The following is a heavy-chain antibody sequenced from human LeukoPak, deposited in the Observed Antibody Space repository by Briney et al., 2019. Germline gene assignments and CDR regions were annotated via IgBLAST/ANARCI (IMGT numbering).Heavy chain of an antibody. D-gene: IGHD4-11*01. CDR2: IKKDGSEK. J-gene: IGHJ3*02. Sequence: GGSLRLSCAASGFTFSSYWMSWVRQAPGKGLEWVANIKKDGSEKYYVDSVKGRFTISRDNAKTSLYLQMNSLRAEDTAVYYCAREMGTVTRTLYAFDIWGQGTMVTVSS. V-gene: IGHV3-7*01. CDR3: AREMGTVTRTLYAFDI. CDR1: GFTFSSYW.